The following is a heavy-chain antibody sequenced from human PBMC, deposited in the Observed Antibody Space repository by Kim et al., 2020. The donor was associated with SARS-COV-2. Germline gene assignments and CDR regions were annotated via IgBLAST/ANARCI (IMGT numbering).Heavy chain of an antibody. V-gene: IGHV3-30*04. CDR1: GFTFSSYS. CDR3: ARDDGFVDSSGYYPFDY. D-gene: IGHD3-22*01. Sequence: GGSLRLSCAASGFTFSSYSMHWVRQAPGKGLEWVSVISCDGSNTYYADSVKGRFTISRDNSKNTLYLQMNSLRAEDTAVYYCARDDGFVDSSGYYPFDYWGQGNLVTVSS. J-gene: IGHJ4*02. CDR2: ISCDGSNT.